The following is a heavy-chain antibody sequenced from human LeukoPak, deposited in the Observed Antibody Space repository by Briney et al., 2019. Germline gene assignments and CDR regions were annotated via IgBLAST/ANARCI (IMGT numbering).Heavy chain of an antibody. V-gene: IGHV3-74*01. CDR1: GFTFSYYW. CDR2: INSDGSTT. CDR3: ARDSAPLTYCGGDCFWYYGMDV. Sequence: GGSLRLSCAASGFTFSYYWMHGVRQVPGKGLVWVSRINSDGSTTNYADSVKGRFTISRDNAKNSLYLQMNSLRAEDTAVYYCARDSAPLTYCGGDCFWYYGMDVWGQGTTVTVSS. J-gene: IGHJ6*02. D-gene: IGHD2-21*02.